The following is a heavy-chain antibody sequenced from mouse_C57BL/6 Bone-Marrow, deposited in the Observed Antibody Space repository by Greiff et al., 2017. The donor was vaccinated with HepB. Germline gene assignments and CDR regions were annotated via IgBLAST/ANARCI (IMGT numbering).Heavy chain of an antibody. V-gene: IGHV1-19*01. CDR2: INPYNGGT. Sequence: EVQLQQSGPVLVKPGASVKMSCKASGYTFTDYYMNWVKQSHGKSLEWIGVINPYNGGTSYNQKFKGKATLIVDKSSSTAYMELNSLTSEDSAVYYCARRRYYSYAMDYWGQGTSVTVSS. CDR1: GYTFTDYY. CDR3: ARRRYYSYAMDY. D-gene: IGHD2-12*01. J-gene: IGHJ4*01.